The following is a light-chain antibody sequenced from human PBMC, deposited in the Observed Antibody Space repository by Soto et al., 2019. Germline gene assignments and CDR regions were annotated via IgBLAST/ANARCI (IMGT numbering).Light chain of an antibody. J-gene: IGKJ2*01. CDR3: MQATGWPYT. Sequence: DTVMTQSPLSLPVTLGQPASISCRSGQSLVYSDGNTYLSWYHHRPGHSPRRLIYTVSTRDSGVPDRFSGSGSGTDFTLKLSRVEAGDVGVYFCMQATGWPYTFGQGTKLEIK. CDR1: QSLVYSDGNTY. CDR2: TVS. V-gene: IGKV2-30*01.